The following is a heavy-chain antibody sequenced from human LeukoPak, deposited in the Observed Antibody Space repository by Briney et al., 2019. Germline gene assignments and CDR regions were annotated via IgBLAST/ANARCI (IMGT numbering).Heavy chain of an antibody. V-gene: IGHV3-30*02. CDR2: IRYDGSNK. D-gene: IGHD3-22*01. J-gene: IGHJ6*03. CDR1: GFTFSTYA. Sequence: GRSLRLSCAASGFTFSTYAMIWVRQAPGKGLEWVAFIRYDGSNKYYADSVKGRFTISRDNSKNTLYLQMNSLRAEDTAVYYCAKRDYTMIVGEDYYYMDVWGKGTTVTISS. CDR3: AKRDYTMIVGEDYYYMDV.